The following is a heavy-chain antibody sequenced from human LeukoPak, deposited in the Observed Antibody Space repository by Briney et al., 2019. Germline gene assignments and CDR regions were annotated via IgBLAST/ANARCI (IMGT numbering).Heavy chain of an antibody. CDR2: IIPIFGTA. Sequence: SVKVSCKASGGTFSSYAISWVRQTPGQGLEWMGGIIPIFGTANYAQKFQGRVTITADESTSTACMELSSLRSEDTAVYDCATYCRGGSWYSHTKYFQQWGQSTLVTLPS. V-gene: IGHV1-69*13. CDR3: ATYCRGGSWYSHTKYFQQ. D-gene: IGHD2-15*01. CDR1: GGTFSSYA. J-gene: IGHJ1*01.